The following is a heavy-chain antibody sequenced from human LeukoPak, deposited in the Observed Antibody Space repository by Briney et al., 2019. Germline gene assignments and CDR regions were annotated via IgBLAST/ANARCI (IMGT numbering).Heavy chain of an antibody. CDR3: ARDLEYWSGSYFYYMDV. V-gene: IGHV1-2*05. D-gene: IGHD3-3*01. CDR1: GYTFTGYY. CDR2: INPGDGGT. J-gene: IGHJ6*03. Sequence: ASVKVSCKASGYTFTGYYIQWLRHVPGQGVEWMGRINPGDGGTDFAQKFQGRVTMTRDASISTAYMELNRLRSDDADVYYCARDLEYWSGSYFYYMDVWGKGTTVTVSS.